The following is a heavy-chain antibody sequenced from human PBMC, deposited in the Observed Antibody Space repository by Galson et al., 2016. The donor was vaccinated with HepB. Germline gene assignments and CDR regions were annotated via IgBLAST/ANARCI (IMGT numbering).Heavy chain of an antibody. J-gene: IGHJ4*02. Sequence: SLRLSCAASGFTFPTFWMYRVRQTPGKGLEWVASIKGDGSDKYYLGSVTGRFTISRANAQNSVSLQMNSLRAEDTAVYYCARDYIRGWGFAHWGQGTLVTVSS. CDR2: IKGDGSDK. CDR1: GFTFPTFW. D-gene: IGHD3-10*01. V-gene: IGHV3-7*01. CDR3: ARDYIRGWGFAH.